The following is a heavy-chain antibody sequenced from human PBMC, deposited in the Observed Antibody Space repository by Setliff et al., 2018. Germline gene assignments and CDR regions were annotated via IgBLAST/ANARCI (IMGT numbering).Heavy chain of an antibody. CDR1: GYTLTELS. D-gene: IGHD4-17*01. Sequence: ASVKVSCKVSGYTLTELSMHWVRQAPGKGLEWMGGFDPEDGETIYAQKFQGRVTMTEDTSTDTAYMELSSLRPEDTAVYYCARDPLTTNRRRAFDIWGQGTMVTVSS. CDR2: FDPEDGET. V-gene: IGHV1-24*01. CDR3: ARDPLTTNRRRAFDI. J-gene: IGHJ3*02.